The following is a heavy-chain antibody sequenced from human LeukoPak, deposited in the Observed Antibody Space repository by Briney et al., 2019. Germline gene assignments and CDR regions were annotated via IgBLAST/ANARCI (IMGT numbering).Heavy chain of an antibody. CDR1: GGSISRGSFD. J-gene: IGHJ6*03. CDR2: VHSSGST. Sequence: PSQTLSLTCSVSGGSISRGSFDWSWIRQPAGKGLEWIGRVHSSGSTNYNPSLKSRVTISADTSKNQFSLKLSSVTAADTAVYYCARRRMVRGPLGAYMDVWGKGTTVTVSS. V-gene: IGHV4-61*02. CDR3: ARRRMVRGPLGAYMDV. D-gene: IGHD3-10*01.